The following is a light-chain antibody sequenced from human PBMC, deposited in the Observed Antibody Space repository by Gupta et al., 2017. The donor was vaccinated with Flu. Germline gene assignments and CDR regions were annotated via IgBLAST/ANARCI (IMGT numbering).Light chain of an antibody. Sequence: TSDDIGGYNSVSWYHKHPNKAPKLVIFEVTHRPSGVSDRFSGSKSGNTASRTISGLQTAAEAEYYCSSFALTSTRVFGGGTKVTVL. J-gene: IGLJ3*02. CDR3: SSFALTSTRV. V-gene: IGLV2-14*01. CDR2: EVT. CDR1: SDDIGGYNS.